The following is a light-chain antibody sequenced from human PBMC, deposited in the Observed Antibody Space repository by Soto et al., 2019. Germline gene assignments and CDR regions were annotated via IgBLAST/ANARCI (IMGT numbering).Light chain of an antibody. V-gene: IGKV1-27*01. CDR3: QKYNSAPPT. CDR2: AAS. Sequence: DIQMTQSPSFQSASVGDRVTITSRESQGISNYLVWYQQKPGKVPKLLIYAASTLQSGVPSRFSGSGSGTDFTLTISSLQPEDVATYYCQKYNSAPPTFGQGTKVEIK. J-gene: IGKJ1*01. CDR1: QGISNY.